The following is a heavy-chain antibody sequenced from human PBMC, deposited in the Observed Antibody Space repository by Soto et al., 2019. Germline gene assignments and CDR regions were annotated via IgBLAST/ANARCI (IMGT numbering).Heavy chain of an antibody. Sequence: GASVKVSCKASGYTFTGYYMHWVRQAPGQGLEWMGWINPNSGGTNYAQKFQGWVTMTRDTSISTAYMELSRLRSDDTAVYYCATGRDIAAAGPETFFDYWGQGTLVTVSS. V-gene: IGHV1-2*04. D-gene: IGHD6-13*01. J-gene: IGHJ4*02. CDR3: ATGRDIAAAGPETFFDY. CDR1: GYTFTGYY. CDR2: INPNSGGT.